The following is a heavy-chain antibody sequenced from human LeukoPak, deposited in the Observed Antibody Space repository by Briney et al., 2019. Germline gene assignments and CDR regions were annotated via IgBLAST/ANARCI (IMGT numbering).Heavy chain of an antibody. J-gene: IGHJ6*04. Sequence: GASVKVSCKASGYTFTSYGISWVRQAPGQGLEWVGWISAYNGNTNYAQKLQGRVTMTTDTSTSTAYMELRSLRSDDTAVYYCARLGSDFWSGYSMDVWGKGTTVTVSS. D-gene: IGHD3-3*01. V-gene: IGHV1-18*01. CDR2: ISAYNGNT. CDR3: ARLGSDFWSGYSMDV. CDR1: GYTFTSYG.